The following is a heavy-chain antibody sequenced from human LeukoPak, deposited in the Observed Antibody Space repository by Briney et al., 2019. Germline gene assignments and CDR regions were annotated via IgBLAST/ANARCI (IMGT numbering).Heavy chain of an antibody. D-gene: IGHD3-9*01. J-gene: IGHJ4*02. CDR1: GYTFTSYG. V-gene: IGHV1-18*01. Sequence: ASVKVSCKASGYTFTSYGISWVRQAPGQGLEWMGWISAYNGNTNYAQKLQGRVTMTTDTSTSTAYMELRRLRSDDTAVYYCARDRPRGFYDILTGAYYFDYWGQGTLVTVSS. CDR3: ARDRPRGFYDILTGAYYFDY. CDR2: ISAYNGNT.